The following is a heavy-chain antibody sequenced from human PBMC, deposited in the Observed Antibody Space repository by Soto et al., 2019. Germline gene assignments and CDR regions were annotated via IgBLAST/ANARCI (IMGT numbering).Heavy chain of an antibody. D-gene: IGHD6-19*01. V-gene: IGHV3-30*18. Sequence: TGGSLRLSCAASGFTFSSYGMHWVRQAPGKGLEWVAVISYDGSNKYYADSVKGRFTISRDNSKNTLYLQMNSLRAEDTAVYYCAKSSGGWYKTYFDYWGQGTLVTVSS. J-gene: IGHJ4*02. CDR2: ISYDGSNK. CDR1: GFTFSSYG. CDR3: AKSSGGWYKTYFDY.